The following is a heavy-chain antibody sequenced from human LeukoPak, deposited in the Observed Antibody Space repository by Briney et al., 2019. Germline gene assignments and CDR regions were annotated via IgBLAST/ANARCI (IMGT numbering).Heavy chain of an antibody. V-gene: IGHV4-39*07. CDR2: IYYSGST. CDR3: ARGLHSGSPGSDWFDP. CDR1: GGSISSSSYY. J-gene: IGHJ5*02. Sequence: SETLSLTCTVSGGSISSSSYYWGWIRQPPGKGLEWIGSIYYSGSTYYNPPLKSRVTISVDTSKNQFSLKLSSVTAADTAVYYCARGLHSGSPGSDWFDPWGQGTLVTVSS. D-gene: IGHD3-10*01.